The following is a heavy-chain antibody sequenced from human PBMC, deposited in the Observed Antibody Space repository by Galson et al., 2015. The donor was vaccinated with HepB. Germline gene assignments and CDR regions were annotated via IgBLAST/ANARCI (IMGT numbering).Heavy chain of an antibody. CDR3: ASARGGDGTILGGVDY. V-gene: IGHV1-2*02. Sequence: SVKVSCKASGYTFTGYYMHWMRQAPGQGLEWMGWINPNSGGTNYAQNFQGRVTMTRDTSISTAYMELSRLRSDDTAVYYCASARGGDGTILGGVDYWGQGTLVTVSS. CDR2: INPNSGGT. D-gene: IGHD3-3*01. CDR1: GYTFTGYY. J-gene: IGHJ4*02.